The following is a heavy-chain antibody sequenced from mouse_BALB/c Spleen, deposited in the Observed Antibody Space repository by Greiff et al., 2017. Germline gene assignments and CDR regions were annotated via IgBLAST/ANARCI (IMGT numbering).Heavy chain of an antibody. Sequence: QVQLQQSGAELAKPGASVKMSCKASGYTFTSYWMHWVKQRPGQGLEWIGYINPSTGYTEYNQKFKDKATLTADKSSSTAYMQLSSLTSEDSAVYYCARSGDGYLDYWGQGTTLTVSS. CDR3: ARSGDGYLDY. J-gene: IGHJ2*01. V-gene: IGHV1-7*01. CDR2: INPSTGYT. CDR1: GYTFTSYW. D-gene: IGHD2-3*01.